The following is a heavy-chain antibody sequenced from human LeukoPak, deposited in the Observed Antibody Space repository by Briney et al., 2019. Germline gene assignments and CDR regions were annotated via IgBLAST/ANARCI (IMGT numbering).Heavy chain of an antibody. V-gene: IGHV3-21*01. CDR2: ISSSSSYI. Sequence: GGSLRLSCAASGFTFSSYSMNWVRQAPGKGLEWVSSISSSSSYIYYADSVKGRFTISRDNAKNSLYLQMNSLRAEDTAVYYCARDPGPTGFDYWGQGTLGTVSS. J-gene: IGHJ4*02. CDR3: ARDPGPTGFDY. D-gene: IGHD3-9*01. CDR1: GFTFSSYS.